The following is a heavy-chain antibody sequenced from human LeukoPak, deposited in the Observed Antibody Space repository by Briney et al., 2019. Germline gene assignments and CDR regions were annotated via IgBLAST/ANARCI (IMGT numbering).Heavy chain of an antibody. CDR2: ISSSGST. CDR1: GDSISSGSYY. J-gene: IGHJ3*02. Sequence: SETLSLTCTVSGDSISSGSYYWSWIRQPAGKGLEWIGRISSSGSTNYNPSLKSRVTISVDTSKNQFSLKLSSVTAADTAVYFCARGPYSYDSSGAFDIWGQGTMVTVSS. D-gene: IGHD3-22*01. CDR3: ARGPYSYDSSGAFDI. V-gene: IGHV4-61*02.